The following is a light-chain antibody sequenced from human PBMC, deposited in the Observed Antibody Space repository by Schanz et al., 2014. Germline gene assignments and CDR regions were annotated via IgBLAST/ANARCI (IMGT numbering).Light chain of an antibody. CDR1: TLGDKY. J-gene: IGLJ1*01. V-gene: IGLV3-1*01. CDR3: QSYDSSLSGSGV. Sequence: SYELTQPPSVSVSPGQTATISCSGDTLGDKYTSWYRQKPGQPPVLVVYENRKRPSGIPERFSGSKSGTSASLAITGLQAEDEADYYCQSYDSSLSGSGVFGTGTKLTVL. CDR2: ENR.